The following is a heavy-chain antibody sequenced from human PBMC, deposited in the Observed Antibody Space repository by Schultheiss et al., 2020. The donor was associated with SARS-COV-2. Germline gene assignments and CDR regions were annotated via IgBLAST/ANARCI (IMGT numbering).Heavy chain of an antibody. V-gene: IGHV3-30*18. CDR3: AKRAVAGTSYYFDY. CDR2: ISYDGSNK. CDR1: GFTFSSYG. Sequence: GGSLRLSCAASGFTFSSYGMHWVRQAPGKGLEWVAVISYDGSNKYYADSVKGRFTISRDNSKNTLYLQMNGLRAEDTAVYYCAKRAVAGTSYYFDYWGQGTLVTVSS. D-gene: IGHD6-19*01. J-gene: IGHJ4*02.